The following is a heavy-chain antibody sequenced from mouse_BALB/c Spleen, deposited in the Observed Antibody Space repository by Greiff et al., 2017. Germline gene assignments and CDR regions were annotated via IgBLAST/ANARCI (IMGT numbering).Heavy chain of an antibody. V-gene: IGHV2-9*02. Sequence: VQLQQSGPGLVAPSQRLSITCTVSGFSLTSYGVHWVRQPPGKGLEWLGVIWAGGSTNYNSALMSRLSISKDNSKSQVFLKMNSLQTDDTAMYYCARYRDYYGSSDAMDYWGQGTSVTVSS. J-gene: IGHJ4*01. CDR2: IWAGGST. CDR1: GFSLTSYG. CDR3: ARYRDYYGSSDAMDY. D-gene: IGHD1-1*01.